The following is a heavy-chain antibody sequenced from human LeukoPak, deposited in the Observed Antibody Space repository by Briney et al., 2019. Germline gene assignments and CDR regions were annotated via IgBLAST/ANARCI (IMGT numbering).Heavy chain of an antibody. D-gene: IGHD3-22*01. CDR3: ARGAKYYDSSGYYPLDY. CDR2: INHSGST. Sequence: GSLRLSCAASGFTFSSYWMSWVRQPPGKGLEWIGEINHSGSTNYNPSLKSRVTISVDTSKNQFSLKLSSVTAADTAVYYCARGAKYYDSSGYYPLDYWGQGTLVTVSS. V-gene: IGHV4-34*01. CDR1: GFTFSSYW. J-gene: IGHJ4*02.